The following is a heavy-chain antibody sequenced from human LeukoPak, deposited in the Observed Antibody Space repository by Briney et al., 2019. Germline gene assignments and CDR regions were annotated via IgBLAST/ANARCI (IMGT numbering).Heavy chain of an antibody. CDR1: GGSISSNNYY. CDR2: IYYGGYT. Sequence: SETLSLTCTVSGGSISSNNYYWGWIRQPPGKGLKWIGSIYYGGYTYYNPSLKSRVTVSVDTSKNQFSLKLSSVTAADTAIYYCQSRFLEWLLDYWGQGTLVTVSS. J-gene: IGHJ4*02. D-gene: IGHD3-3*01. CDR3: QSRFLEWLLDY. V-gene: IGHV4-39*01.